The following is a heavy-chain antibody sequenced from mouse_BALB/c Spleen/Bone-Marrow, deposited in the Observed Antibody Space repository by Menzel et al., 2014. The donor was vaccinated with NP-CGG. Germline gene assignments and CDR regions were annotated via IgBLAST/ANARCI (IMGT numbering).Heavy chain of an antibody. V-gene: IGHV5-6*01. CDR3: ARRRDYDYFDY. Sequence: DVQLVESGGDLVKPGGSLKLSCAASGFTFSSYGMSWVRQLPDKRLEWVATISSGGSYPFYPDSVKGRFTISRDNATNTLNLQMTSLKSEDTAMYYCARRRDYDYFDYWGQGTTLTVSS. CDR1: GFTFSSYG. CDR2: ISSGGSYP. J-gene: IGHJ2*01. D-gene: IGHD2-4*01.